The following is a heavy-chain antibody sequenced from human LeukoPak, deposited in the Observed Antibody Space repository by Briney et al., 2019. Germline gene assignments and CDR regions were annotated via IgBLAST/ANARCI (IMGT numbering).Heavy chain of an antibody. V-gene: IGHV3-48*02. J-gene: IGHJ4*02. CDR1: GFTFSSYS. CDR2: INSASSYI. Sequence: GGSLTLSCEVSGFTFSSYSTNWVRQAPGKGLEWLSFINSASSYIDYADSVKGRFSISRDNVKNSLHLQMNSLRDEDTAVYYWARGHGDGAWLIDYWGQGTLVTISS. D-gene: IGHD3-9*01. CDR3: ARGHGDGAWLIDY.